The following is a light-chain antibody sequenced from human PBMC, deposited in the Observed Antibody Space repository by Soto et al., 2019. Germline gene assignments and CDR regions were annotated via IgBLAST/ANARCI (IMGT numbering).Light chain of an antibody. J-gene: IGKJ2*01. CDR1: QSIRDY. CDR2: AAS. CDR3: QQSHIAPYT. Sequence: DIQMTQSPSSLSALVGDSVTSTCRASQSIRDYLNWYQKKPGKAPNLLIYAASSLQSGVPSRFSGSGSRTDFTLTISSLQPEDFATYFCQQSHIAPYTFGQETKVEIK. V-gene: IGKV1-39*01.